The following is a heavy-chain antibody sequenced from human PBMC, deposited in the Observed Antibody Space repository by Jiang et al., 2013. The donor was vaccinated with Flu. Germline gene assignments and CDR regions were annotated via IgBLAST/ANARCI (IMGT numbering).Heavy chain of an antibody. Sequence: QLVEVWGSLGTGLGGSLGLSCSASGFTFSTYAMHWVRQAPGKGLEYVSAISGYGGTTNYADSVKGRFTISRDNSKNTLFLQMSSLRPEDTAVYYCVKDRGSVVRDFDYWGQGTLVTVSS. CDR3: VKDRGSVVRDFDY. V-gene: IGHV3-64D*06. CDR2: ISGYGGTT. D-gene: IGHD2-15*01. J-gene: IGHJ4*02. CDR1: GFTFSTYA.